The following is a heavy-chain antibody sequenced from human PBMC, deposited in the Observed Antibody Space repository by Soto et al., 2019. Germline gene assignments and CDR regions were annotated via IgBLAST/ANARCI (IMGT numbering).Heavy chain of an antibody. V-gene: IGHV4-30-2*01. CDR3: ARMGGQYYDSSGHGYFFHY. Sequence: SETLSLTCAVSGGSVSSGDYSWSWLRQPPGKGLEWIGYIYHSETTYYNPSLKSRVTVSVDGSKNQFSLELSSVTAADTAVYFCARMGGQYYDSSGHGYFFHYWGQGTRLTVSS. J-gene: IGHJ4*02. D-gene: IGHD3-22*01. CDR1: GGSVSSGDYS. CDR2: IYHSETT.